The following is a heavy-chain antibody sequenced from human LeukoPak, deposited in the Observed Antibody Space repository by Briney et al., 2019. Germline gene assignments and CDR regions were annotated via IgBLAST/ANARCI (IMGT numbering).Heavy chain of an antibody. CDR2: IWYDGSNK. V-gene: IGHV3-33*01. CDR3: ARGIDYYGSGSYPLHFQH. D-gene: IGHD3-10*01. Sequence: GGSLRLSCAASGFTFSSYGMHWVRQAPGKGLEWVAVIWYDGSNKYYADSVKGRFTISKDNSKNTLYLQMNSLRAEDTAVYYCARGIDYYGSGSYPLHFQHWGQGTLVTVSS. CDR1: GFTFSSYG. J-gene: IGHJ1*01.